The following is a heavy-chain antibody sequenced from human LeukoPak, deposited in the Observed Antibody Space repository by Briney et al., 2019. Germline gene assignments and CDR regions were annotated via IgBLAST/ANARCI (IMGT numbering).Heavy chain of an antibody. CDR3: ARFDQVSETAGGY. V-gene: IGHV3-66*01. Sequence: TGGSLRLSCAASGFTVSSNYMSWVRQAPGKGLEWVSVIYSGGSTYYADSVKGRFTISRDNSKNTLYLQMNSLRAEDTAVYYCARFDQVSETAGGYWGQGTLVTVSS. J-gene: IGHJ4*02. D-gene: IGHD5/OR15-5a*01. CDR2: IYSGGST. CDR1: GFTVSSNY.